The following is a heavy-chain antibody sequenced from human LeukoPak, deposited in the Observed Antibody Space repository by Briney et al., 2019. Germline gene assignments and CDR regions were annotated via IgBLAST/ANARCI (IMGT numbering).Heavy chain of an antibody. V-gene: IGHV3-74*01. J-gene: IGHJ4*02. Sequence: GGSLRLSCAASGFTFSSYWMHWVRQAPGKGLVWVSRINSDGSSTSYADSVKGRFTISRDNAKNTLYLQMNSLRAEDTAVYYCARDQFLWYGSGWAANDYWGQGTLVTVSS. CDR2: INSDGSST. CDR3: ARDQFLWYGSGWAANDY. CDR1: GFTFSSYW. D-gene: IGHD6-19*01.